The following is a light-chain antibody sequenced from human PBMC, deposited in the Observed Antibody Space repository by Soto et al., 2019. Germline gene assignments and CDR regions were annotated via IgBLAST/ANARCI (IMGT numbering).Light chain of an antibody. Sequence: QSALTQPRSVSGSPGQSVTISCTGTSSDVGGYNYVSWYQQHPGKAPQLMISDVSKRPSGVPDRFSGSKSGNTASLTISGLQAEDEADYYCCSSAGTYTSVFGGGTKVTVL. CDR1: SSDVGGYNY. J-gene: IGLJ3*02. CDR3: CSSAGTYTSV. CDR2: DVS. V-gene: IGLV2-11*01.